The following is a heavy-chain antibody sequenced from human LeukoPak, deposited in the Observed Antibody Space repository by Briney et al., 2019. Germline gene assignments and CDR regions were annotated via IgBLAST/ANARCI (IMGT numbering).Heavy chain of an antibody. CDR2: ISAYNGNT. CDR1: GYTFTSYG. CDR3: ARDLPRTYYDFWSGYSFYFDY. V-gene: IGHV1-18*01. J-gene: IGHJ4*02. Sequence: ASVKVSCKASGYTFTSYGISWVRQAPGQGLEWMGWISAYNGNTNYAQKLQSRVTMTTDTSTSTAYMELRSLRSDYTAVYYCARDLPRTYYDFWSGYSFYFDYWGQGTLVTVSS. D-gene: IGHD3-3*01.